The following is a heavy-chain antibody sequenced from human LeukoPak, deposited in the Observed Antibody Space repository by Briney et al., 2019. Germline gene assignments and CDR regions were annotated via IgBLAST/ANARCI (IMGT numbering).Heavy chain of an antibody. CDR3: ASDNWYAFWSAPTWAY. D-gene: IGHD3-3*01. V-gene: IGHV3-11*04. CDR1: GFIFSDYY. Sequence: GGSLRLSCAASGFIFSDYYMSWIRQAPGKGLEWISYISGSGADIYYVDSVKGRFTISRDNAKNSLFLQMNSLRAEDTAVYYCASDNWYAFWSAPTWAYWGQGTLVTVSS. CDR2: ISGSGADI. J-gene: IGHJ4*02.